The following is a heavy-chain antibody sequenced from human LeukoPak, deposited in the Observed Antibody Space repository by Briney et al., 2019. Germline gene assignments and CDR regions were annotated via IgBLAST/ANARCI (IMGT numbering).Heavy chain of an antibody. V-gene: IGHV4-34*01. CDR3: ARYSSGTHY. D-gene: IGHD6-19*01. J-gene: IGHJ4*02. CDR1: GGSFSGYY. Sequence: PSETLSLTCAVYGGSFSGYYWSWIRQPPGKGLEWIGEINHSGSTNYNPSLKSRVTISVNTSKNQFSLKLSSVTAADTAVYYCARYSSGTHYWGQGTLVTVSS. CDR2: INHSGST.